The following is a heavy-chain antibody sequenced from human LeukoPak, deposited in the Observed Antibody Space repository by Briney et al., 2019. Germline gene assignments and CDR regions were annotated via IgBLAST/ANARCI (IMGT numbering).Heavy chain of an antibody. Sequence: PSETLSLTCTVSGGSISSSSYYWGWIRQPPGKGLEWIGEINHSGSTNYNPSLKSRVTISVDTSKNQFSLKLSSVTAADTAVYYCARDGSLRDAFDIWGQGTMVTVSS. CDR1: GGSISSSSYY. V-gene: IGHV4-39*07. J-gene: IGHJ3*02. D-gene: IGHD6-13*01. CDR3: ARDGSLRDAFDI. CDR2: INHSGST.